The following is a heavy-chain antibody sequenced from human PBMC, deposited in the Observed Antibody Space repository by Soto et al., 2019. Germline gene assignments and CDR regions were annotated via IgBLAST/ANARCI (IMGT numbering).Heavy chain of an antibody. CDR2: TYYRSKWYN. J-gene: IGHJ6*03. Sequence: KQSQTLSLTCAISGDSVSSNSAAWNWIRQSPSRGLEWLGRTYYRSKWYNDYAVSVKSRITINPDTSKNQFSLQLNSVTPEETAVYYCARADIVVVPTAGPTDYYYYMDVWGKGTTVTVSS. CDR3: ARADIVVVPTAGPTDYYYYMDV. CDR1: GDSVSSNSAA. D-gene: IGHD2-2*01. V-gene: IGHV6-1*01.